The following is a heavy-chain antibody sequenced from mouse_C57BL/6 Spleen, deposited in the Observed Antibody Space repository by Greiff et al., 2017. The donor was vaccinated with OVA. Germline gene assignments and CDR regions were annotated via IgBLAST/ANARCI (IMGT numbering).Heavy chain of an antibody. V-gene: IGHV1-55*01. CDR2: IYPGSGST. CDR1: GYTFTSYW. CDR3: ARDYYGSSYVGWFAY. D-gene: IGHD1-1*01. J-gene: IGHJ3*01. Sequence: QVQLQQPGAELVKPGASVKMSCKASGYTFTSYWITWVKQRPGQGLEWIGDIYPGSGSTNYNEKFKSKATLTVDTSSSTAYMQLSSLTSEDSAVYYCARDYYGSSYVGWFAYWGLGTLVTVSA.